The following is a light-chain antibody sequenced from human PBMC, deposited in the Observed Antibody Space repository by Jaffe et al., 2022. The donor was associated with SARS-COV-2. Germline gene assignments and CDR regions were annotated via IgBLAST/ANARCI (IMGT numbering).Light chain of an antibody. Sequence: AIQMTQSPSSLSASVGDRVTITCRASQGIKNDLGWYQQKPGKAPNLLIYTASILQTGVPSRFSGSGSGTDFTLTISSLQPEDFATYYCLQDYDYPLTFGQGTKVEIK. V-gene: IGKV1-6*01. CDR1: QGIKND. CDR3: LQDYDYPLT. CDR2: TAS. J-gene: IGKJ1*01.